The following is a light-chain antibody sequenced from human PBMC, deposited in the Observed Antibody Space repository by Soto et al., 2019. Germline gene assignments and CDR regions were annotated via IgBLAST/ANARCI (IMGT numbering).Light chain of an antibody. J-gene: IGKJ4*01. CDR3: QQRSNWPLT. CDR1: QSVSSY. CDR2: DAS. V-gene: IGKV3-11*01. Sequence: EIVLTQSPATLSLPPGERSGVSCRASQSVSSYLAWYQQKPGQAPRLLIYDASNRATGIPARFSGSGSGTDFSLTISSLEPEDFAVYYCQQRSNWPLTFGGGTKVDI.